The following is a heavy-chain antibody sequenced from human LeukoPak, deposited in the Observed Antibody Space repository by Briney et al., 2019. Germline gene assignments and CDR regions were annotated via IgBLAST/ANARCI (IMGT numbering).Heavy chain of an antibody. CDR2: ISSSSSTI. CDR3: AREEVGFAR. CDR1: GFTFSSYS. V-gene: IGHV3-48*01. Sequence: GGSLRLSCAASGFTFSSYSMNWVRQAPGKGLEWVSYISSSSSTIYYADSVRGRFTISRDNAKNSLYLQMNSLRGEDTAVYYCAREEVGFARWGQGTLVTVSS. J-gene: IGHJ4*02. D-gene: IGHD3-10*01.